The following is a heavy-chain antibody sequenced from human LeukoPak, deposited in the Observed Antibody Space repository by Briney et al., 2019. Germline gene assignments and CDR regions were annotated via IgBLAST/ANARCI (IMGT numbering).Heavy chain of an antibody. D-gene: IGHD6-6*01. CDR2: VSYAGNND. J-gene: IGHJ4*02. CDR1: GFTLSTHV. Sequence: GGSLRLSCAASGFTLSTHVMHWVRQAPGKGLEWVAAVSYAGNNDFYADSVKGRFTISRDNAKNSLYLQMNSLRAEDTAVYYCARALSQYSSSSPFDYWGQGTLVTVSS. V-gene: IGHV3-30-3*01. CDR3: ARALSQYSSSSPFDY.